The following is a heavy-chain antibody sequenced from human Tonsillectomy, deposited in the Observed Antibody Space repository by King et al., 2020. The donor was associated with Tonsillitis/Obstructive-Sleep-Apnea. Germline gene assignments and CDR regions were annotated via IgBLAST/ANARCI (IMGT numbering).Heavy chain of an antibody. J-gene: IGHJ2*01. CDR1: GDSVSSNSAA. Sequence: VQLQQSGPGLVKPSQTLSLTCVISGDSVSSNSAAWNWIRQSPSRGLEWLGRTYYRSKWYNDYAVSVKSRITINPDTSKNQFSLQLNSVTPEDTAVYYCVRTIYDSCGFASWYFDLWGRGTLVTVSS. CDR3: VRTIYDSCGFASWYFDL. D-gene: IGHD3-22*01. CDR2: TYYRSKWYN. V-gene: IGHV6-1*01.